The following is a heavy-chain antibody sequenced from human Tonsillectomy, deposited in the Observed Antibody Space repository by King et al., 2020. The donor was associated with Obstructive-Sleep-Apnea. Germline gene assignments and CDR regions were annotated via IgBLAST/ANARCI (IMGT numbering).Heavy chain of an antibody. CDR3: AREGVSGYYQS. Sequence: QLVQSGGGVVQPGRSLRLSCAASGFTFSSYTMHWVRQAPGKGLEWVAIISYDGSNKYYADSVKGRFTISRDNSKNTLYLQMNTLRAEDTALYYCAREGVSGYYQSWGQGTLVTVSS. CDR1: GFTFSSYT. J-gene: IGHJ5*02. V-gene: IGHV3-30*04. D-gene: IGHD3-3*01. CDR2: ISYDGSNK.